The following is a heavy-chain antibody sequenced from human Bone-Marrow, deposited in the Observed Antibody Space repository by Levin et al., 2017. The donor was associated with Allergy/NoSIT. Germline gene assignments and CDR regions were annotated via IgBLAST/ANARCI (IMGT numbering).Heavy chain of an antibody. CDR2: ISSSSSYT. CDR3: ARDAPSIVVVPAATKHFQH. Sequence: SCAASGFTFSDYYMSWIRQAPGKGLEWVSYISSSSSYTNYADSVKGRFTISRDNAKNSLYLQMNSLRAEDTAVYYCARDAPSIVVVPAATKHFQHWGQGTLVTVSS. D-gene: IGHD2-2*01. J-gene: IGHJ1*01. CDR1: GFTFSDYY. V-gene: IGHV3-11*06.